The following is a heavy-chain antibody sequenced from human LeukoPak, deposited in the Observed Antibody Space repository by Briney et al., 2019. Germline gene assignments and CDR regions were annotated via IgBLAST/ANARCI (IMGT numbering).Heavy chain of an antibody. V-gene: IGHV3-33*06. J-gene: IGHJ6*03. CDR2: IWYDGSNK. CDR3: AKARPSSSSGYYYYYMDV. D-gene: IGHD6-6*01. CDR1: GFTFSSYG. Sequence: GTSLRLSCAASGFTFSSYGMHWVRQAPGKGLEWVAVIWYDGSNKYYADSVKGRFTISRDNSKNTLYLQMNSLRAEDTAVYYCAKARPSSSSGYYYYYMDVWGKGTTVTVSS.